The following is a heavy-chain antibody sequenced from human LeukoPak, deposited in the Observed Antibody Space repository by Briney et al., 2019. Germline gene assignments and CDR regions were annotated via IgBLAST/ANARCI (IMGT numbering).Heavy chain of an antibody. D-gene: IGHD6-19*01. CDR2: LNPNSGAT. Sequence: ASVKVSCKASGYTFTNYEVNWVRQATGQGLEWMGWLNPNSGATNVAQKFQGRVTMTRDTSINTAYMEMSSLRSDDTAVYYCARDFQWLVPAEYFQHWGQGTVVTVSS. CDR3: ARDFQWLVPAEYFQH. V-gene: IGHV1-2*02. CDR1: GYTFTNYE. J-gene: IGHJ1*01.